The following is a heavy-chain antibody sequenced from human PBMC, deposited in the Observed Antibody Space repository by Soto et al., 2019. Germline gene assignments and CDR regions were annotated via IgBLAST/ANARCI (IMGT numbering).Heavy chain of an antibody. J-gene: IGHJ6*02. CDR1: GGSISSGGYY. Sequence: LPCTVSGGSISSGGYYWSWIRQHPGKGLEWVSYISSSSSTIYYADSVKGRFTISRDNAKNSLYLQMTSLRDEDTAVYYCARDHRGGMDVWGQGTTVTVSS. CDR3: ARDHRGGMDV. V-gene: IGHV3-11*04. CDR2: ISSSSSTI.